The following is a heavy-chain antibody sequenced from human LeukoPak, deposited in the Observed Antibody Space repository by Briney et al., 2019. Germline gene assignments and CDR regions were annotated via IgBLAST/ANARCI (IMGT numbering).Heavy chain of an antibody. CDR2: ISSSSSYI. V-gene: IGHV3-21*01. J-gene: IGHJ3*02. CDR1: GFTFSSYS. D-gene: IGHD3-22*01. CDR3: ARRASMIVVGDAFDI. Sequence: PGGSLRLSCAASGFTFSSYSMNWVRQAPGKGLEWVSSISSSSSYIYYADSVKGRFTISRDNAKNSLYLQMNSLRAEDTAVYYCARRASMIVVGDAFDIWGQGTMVTVSS.